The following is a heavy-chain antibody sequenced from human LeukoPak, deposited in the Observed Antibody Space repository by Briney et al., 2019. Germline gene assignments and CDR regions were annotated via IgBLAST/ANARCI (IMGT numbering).Heavy chain of an antibody. D-gene: IGHD3-3*01. CDR1: GYTFTSYG. V-gene: IGHV1-18*01. Sequence: ASVKVSCKASGYTFTSYGISWVRQAPGQGLEWMGWISAYNGNTNYAQKLQGRVTMTTDTSTSTAYMELRSLRSDDTAVYDCAREGRGFGVVIETGDYWGQGTLVTVSS. CDR2: ISAYNGNT. CDR3: AREGRGFGVVIETGDY. J-gene: IGHJ4*02.